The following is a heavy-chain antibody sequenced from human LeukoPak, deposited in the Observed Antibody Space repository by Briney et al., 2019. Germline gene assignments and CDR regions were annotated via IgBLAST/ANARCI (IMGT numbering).Heavy chain of an antibody. D-gene: IGHD3-3*01. V-gene: IGHV3-7*04. CDR2: IKPDGSEK. J-gene: IGHJ3*01. CDR1: GFTFSNYW. CDR3: ARGDFWSGDYTDAFDV. Sequence: GVSLRLSCAASGFTFSNYWMSWVRQAPGKGLEWVANIKPDGSEKYYVDSVKGRFSISRDNVRNALYLQMNSLRVGDTALYYCARGDFWSGDYTDAFDVWGQGTMVTVSS.